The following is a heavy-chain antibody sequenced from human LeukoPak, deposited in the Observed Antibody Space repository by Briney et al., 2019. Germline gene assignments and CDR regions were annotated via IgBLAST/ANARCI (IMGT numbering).Heavy chain of an antibody. D-gene: IGHD3-22*01. CDR2: IVVGSGNT. J-gene: IGHJ4*02. CDR1: GFTFTSSA. Sequence: SVKVSCKASGFTFTSSAVQWVRQARGQRLEWIGWIVVGSGNTNYAQKFQERVTITRDMSTSTAYMELSSLRSEDTAVYDCAASPDYYDSSGYSYYFDYWGQGTLVSVSS. V-gene: IGHV1-58*01. CDR3: AASPDYYDSSGYSYYFDY.